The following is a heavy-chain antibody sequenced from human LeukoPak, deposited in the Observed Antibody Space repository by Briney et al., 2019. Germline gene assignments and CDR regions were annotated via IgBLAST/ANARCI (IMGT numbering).Heavy chain of an antibody. CDR2: ISYDGSNK. D-gene: IGHD2-15*01. CDR1: GFTFSSYA. Sequence: PGGSLRLSCAASGFTFSSYAMHWVRQAPGKGLEWVAVISYDGSNKYYADSVKGRFTISRDNSKNTLYLQMNSLRAEDTAVYYCAPYCSGGSCYLGFDYWGQGTLVTVSS. CDR3: APYCSGGSCYLGFDY. J-gene: IGHJ4*02. V-gene: IGHV3-30-3*01.